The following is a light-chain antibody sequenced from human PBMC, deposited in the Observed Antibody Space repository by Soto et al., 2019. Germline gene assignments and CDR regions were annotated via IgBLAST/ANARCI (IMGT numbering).Light chain of an antibody. V-gene: IGKV1-39*01. CDR3: QQSYSTPLT. CDR1: QDIRNY. J-gene: IGKJ4*01. CDR2: AAS. Sequence: DIQMTQSPASLSSSGVERFTITCRASQDIRNYLNWYQQKPGKAPKLLVYAASTLQTGVPSRFSGSGSGTDFTLTIASLQREDFATYYCQQSYSTPLTFGGGTKVDIK.